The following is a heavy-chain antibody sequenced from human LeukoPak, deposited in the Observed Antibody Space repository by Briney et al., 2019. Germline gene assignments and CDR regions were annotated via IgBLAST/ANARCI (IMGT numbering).Heavy chain of an antibody. V-gene: IGHV3-7*01. CDR1: GFTFSSYW. CDR3: ASSIVVVPAARAFDI. CDR2: IKQDGSEK. J-gene: IGHJ3*02. D-gene: IGHD2-2*01. Sequence: GGSLRLSCAASGFTFSSYWMSWVRQAPGKGLEWVANIKQDGSEKYYVDSVKGRFTISRDNAKNSLYLQMNSLRAEDTAVYYCASSIVVVPAARAFDIWGQGTMVTVSS.